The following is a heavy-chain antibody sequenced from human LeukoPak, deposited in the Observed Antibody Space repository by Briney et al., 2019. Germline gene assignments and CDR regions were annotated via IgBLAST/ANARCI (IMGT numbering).Heavy chain of an antibody. J-gene: IGHJ4*02. CDR1: GFTFSSYW. CDR3: AKGGRGNGEVY. Sequence: GGSLRLSCAVSGFTFSSYWMNWVRQAPGKGLEWVANIKQDGSEKNYVDSVKRRFTISRDNAKSSLFLQMNDLRAEDTAVYYCAKGGRGNGEVYWGQGTLVTVSS. D-gene: IGHD2-8*01. V-gene: IGHV3-7*01. CDR2: IKQDGSEK.